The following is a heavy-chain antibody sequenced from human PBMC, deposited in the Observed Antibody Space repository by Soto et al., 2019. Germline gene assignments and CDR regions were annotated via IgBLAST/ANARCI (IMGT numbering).Heavy chain of an antibody. V-gene: IGHV3-21*01. CDR2: ISVSGDNI. D-gene: IGHD2-8*01. CDR3: ARDLGLLKSMFDY. CDR1: GFSFNSFN. Sequence: GGSLRLSCLASGFSFNSFNMNWIRRAPGRGLEWVASISVSGDNIYYGDSMQGRFTISRDNSKRSVFLDLNSLRVEDTAVYYCARDLGLLKSMFDYWGQGTLVTVSS. J-gene: IGHJ4*02.